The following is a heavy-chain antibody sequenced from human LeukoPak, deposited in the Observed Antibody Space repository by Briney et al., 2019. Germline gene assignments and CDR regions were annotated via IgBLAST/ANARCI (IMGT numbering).Heavy chain of an antibody. D-gene: IGHD3-22*01. CDR1: GGSISSGGYY. CDR2: IYYSGST. CDR3: ARDSYYDSSGYFPLDY. J-gene: IGHJ4*02. Sequence: PSQTLSLTCTVSGGSISSGGYYWSWIRQHPGKGLEWIGYIYYSGSTYYNPSLKSRVTISVDTSKNQFSLKLSSVTAADTAVYYCARDSYYDSSGYFPLDYWGQGTLVTVSS. V-gene: IGHV4-31*03.